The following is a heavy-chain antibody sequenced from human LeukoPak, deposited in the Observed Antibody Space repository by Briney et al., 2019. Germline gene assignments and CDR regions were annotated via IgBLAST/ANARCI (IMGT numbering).Heavy chain of an antibody. Sequence: PSETLSLTCAVYGGSFSGYYWSWIRQPPGKGLEWIGEINHSGSTNYNPSLKSRVTISVDTSKDQFSLKLSSVTAADTAVYYCARGYSLYDSSGYSTDYWGQGTLVTVSS. D-gene: IGHD3-22*01. CDR2: INHSGST. CDR1: GGSFSGYY. V-gene: IGHV4-34*09. CDR3: ARGYSLYDSSGYSTDY. J-gene: IGHJ4*02.